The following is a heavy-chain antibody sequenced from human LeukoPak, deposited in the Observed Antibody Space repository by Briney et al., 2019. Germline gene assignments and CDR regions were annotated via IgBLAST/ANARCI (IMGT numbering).Heavy chain of an antibody. Sequence: PGGSLRLSCSASGFTFSSYAMHWVRQAPGKGLEYVSAISTNGGRTYYADSVKGRFTISRDNSKNTLCLQMSSLRAGDTAVYYCARSSIVVVSILDYWGQGTLVTVSS. CDR2: ISTNGGRT. V-gene: IGHV3-64D*06. CDR1: GFTFSSYA. J-gene: IGHJ4*02. CDR3: ARSSIVVVSILDY. D-gene: IGHD2-2*01.